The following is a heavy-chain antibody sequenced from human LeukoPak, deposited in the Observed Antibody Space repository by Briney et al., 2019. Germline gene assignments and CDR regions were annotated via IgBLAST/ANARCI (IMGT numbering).Heavy chain of an antibody. CDR2: INAGNGNT. J-gene: IGHJ6*02. D-gene: IGHD6-19*01. V-gene: IGHV1-3*01. CDR1: GYTFTSYA. Sequence: GSSVKVSCKASGYTFTSYAMHWVRQAPGQRLEWMGWINAGNGNTKYSQKFQGRVTITRDTSASTAYMELSSLRSEDTAVYYCASGIAVAGTFYYYYYGMDVWGQGTTVTVSS. CDR3: ASGIAVAGTFYYYYYGMDV.